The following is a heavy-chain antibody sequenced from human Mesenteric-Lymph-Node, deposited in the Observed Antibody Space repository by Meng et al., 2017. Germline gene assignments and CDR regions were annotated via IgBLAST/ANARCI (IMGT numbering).Heavy chain of an antibody. CDR2: INHSGSI. Sequence: QVQLQQWGAGLLKPSETLSLTCSVYGGSFSGYYWSWIRQPPGKGLEWIGEINHSGSINYNPSLKSRVTISVDTSKNQFSLKLSSVTAADTAVYYCARGRTSGWYWYFDLWGRGTLVTVSS. CDR3: ARGRTSGWYWYFDL. D-gene: IGHD6-19*01. CDR1: GGSFSGYY. J-gene: IGHJ2*01. V-gene: IGHV4-34*01.